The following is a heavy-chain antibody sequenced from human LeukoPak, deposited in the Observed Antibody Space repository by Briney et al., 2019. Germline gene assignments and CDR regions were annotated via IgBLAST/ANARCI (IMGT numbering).Heavy chain of an antibody. D-gene: IGHD1-14*01. CDR1: GFTFNSYW. J-gene: IGHJ4*02. V-gene: IGHV3-74*01. Sequence: SGGSLRLSCAASGFTFNSYWMHWVRQALGKGLVWVSRINSDGSGSSYADSVKGRFTISRDNAKNTLYLQMDSLRAEDTAVYYCARGRYTQEWGQGTLVTVSS. CDR2: INSDGSGS. CDR3: ARGRYTQE.